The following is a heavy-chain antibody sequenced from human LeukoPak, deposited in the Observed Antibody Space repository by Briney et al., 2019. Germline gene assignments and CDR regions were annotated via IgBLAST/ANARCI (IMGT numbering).Heavy chain of an antibody. CDR2: ISSTGRVI. J-gene: IGHJ4*02. V-gene: IGHV3-21*06. CDR1: GFTFSSYA. D-gene: IGHD5-12*01. Sequence: GGALRLSCAASGFTFSSYAMSWVRQAPGKGLEWVSYISSTGRVIYYADSVKGRFTISRDNAKTSLHLQMSSLRPEDTAVYYCARDSCDPSGSIDYWGQGTLVTVSS. CDR3: ARDSCDPSGSIDY.